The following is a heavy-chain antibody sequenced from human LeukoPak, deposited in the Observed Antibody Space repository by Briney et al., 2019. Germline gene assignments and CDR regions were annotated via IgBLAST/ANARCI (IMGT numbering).Heavy chain of an antibody. CDR2: TSYDGSEK. D-gene: IGHD3-10*01. V-gene: IGHV3-30*18. CDR3: AKFPYYGSGTEGGMAV. Sequence: PGGSLRLSCATSGFTFRNYGMHWVRQAPGKGLEWVADTSYDGSEKYYGDSVTGRFTISRDNSKNILYLQMNSLRAEDTAVYYCAKFPYYGSGTEGGMAVWGQGTTVTVSS. J-gene: IGHJ6*02. CDR1: GFTFRNYG.